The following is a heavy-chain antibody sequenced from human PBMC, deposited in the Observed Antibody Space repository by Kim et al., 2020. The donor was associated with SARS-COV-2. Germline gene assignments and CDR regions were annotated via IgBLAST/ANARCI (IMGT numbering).Heavy chain of an antibody. CDR2: ISSSSSYI. Sequence: GGSLRLSCAASGFTFSSYSMNWVRQAPGKGLEWVSSISSSSSYIYYADSVKGRFTISRDNAKNSLYLQMNSLRAEDTAVYYCARDQRRSGWYGRDYYYGMDVWGQGTTVTVSS. J-gene: IGHJ6*02. CDR3: ARDQRRSGWYGRDYYYGMDV. V-gene: IGHV3-21*01. CDR1: GFTFSSYS. D-gene: IGHD6-19*01.